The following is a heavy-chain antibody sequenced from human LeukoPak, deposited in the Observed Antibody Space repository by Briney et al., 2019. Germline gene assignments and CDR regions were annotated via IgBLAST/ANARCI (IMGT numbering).Heavy chain of an antibody. CDR1: GYTFTSYD. CDR2: MSPNSGDT. Sequence: ASVKVSCKASGYTFTSYDFNWVRQATGQRPEWMGWMSPNSGDTGYAQKFQDRVTMTRNTSISTAYLELSSLRSDDTAVYYCARETKRGYSCGSVNWFDPWGQGTLVTVSS. J-gene: IGHJ5*02. CDR3: ARETKRGYSCGSVNWFDP. V-gene: IGHV1-8*01. D-gene: IGHD5-18*01.